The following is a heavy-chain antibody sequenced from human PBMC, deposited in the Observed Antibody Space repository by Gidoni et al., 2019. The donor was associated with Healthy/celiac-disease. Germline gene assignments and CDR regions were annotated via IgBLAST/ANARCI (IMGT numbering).Heavy chain of an antibody. CDR3: ARSNYSREYYYYYGMDV. V-gene: IGHV1-69*01. J-gene: IGHJ6*02. CDR1: GGTFSSYA. Sequence: QVQLVQSGAEVKKPGSSVKVSCKASGGTFSSYAISWVRQAPGQGLEWMGGIIPIFGTANYAQKFQGRVTITADESTSTAYMELSSLRSEDTAVYYCARSNYSREYYYYYGMDVWGQGTTVTVSS. CDR2: IIPIFGTA. D-gene: IGHD4-4*01.